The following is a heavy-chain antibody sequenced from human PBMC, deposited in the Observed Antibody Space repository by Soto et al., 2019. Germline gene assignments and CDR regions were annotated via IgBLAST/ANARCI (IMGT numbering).Heavy chain of an antibody. CDR1: GFAFNDAW. Sequence: PGGSLRLSCAGSGFAFNDAWMSWVRQGPGKGLEWVGRIKGESDGGATQYAGPTKGRFTISRDDSKSTIYLQMNSLKMDDTAVYFCTTGSRYWGRGTQVTVSS. J-gene: IGHJ4*02. V-gene: IGHV3-15*06. CDR3: TTGSRY. D-gene: IGHD1-26*01. CDR2: IKGESDGGAT.